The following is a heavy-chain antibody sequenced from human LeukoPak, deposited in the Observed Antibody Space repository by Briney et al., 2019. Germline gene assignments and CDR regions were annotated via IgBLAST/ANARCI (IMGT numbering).Heavy chain of an antibody. J-gene: IGHJ3*02. CDR2: IYDSVNT. Sequence: NTSETLSLTCSVSGASINSNIYYWGWIRQPPGKGLEWIASIYDSVNTYYNPSLKSRVTISVDTSKNQFSLKLSSVTAADTAVYFCARGPYSYDSSGAFDIWGQGTMVTVSS. CDR1: GASINSNIYY. CDR3: ARGPYSYDSSGAFDI. V-gene: IGHV4-39*07. D-gene: IGHD3-22*01.